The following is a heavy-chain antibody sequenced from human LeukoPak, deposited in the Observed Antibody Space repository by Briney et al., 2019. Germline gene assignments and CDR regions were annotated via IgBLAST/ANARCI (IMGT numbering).Heavy chain of an antibody. J-gene: IGHJ6*02. CDR1: GFTFSSYA. V-gene: IGHV3-23*01. D-gene: IGHD2-21*01. CDR3: TSALRGDYFYYGMDV. Sequence: GGSLRLSCAASGFTFSSYAMSWVRQAPGKGLEWVSAISGSGGSTYYADSVKGRLTISRDNAKNSLYLQMNSLRPEDTALYYCTSALRGDYFYYGMDVWGQGTTVTVSS. CDR2: ISGSGGST.